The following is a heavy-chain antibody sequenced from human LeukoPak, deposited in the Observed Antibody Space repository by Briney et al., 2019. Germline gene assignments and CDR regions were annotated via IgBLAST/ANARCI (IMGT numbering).Heavy chain of an antibody. CDR2: IYYNGRT. D-gene: IGHD1/OR15-1a*01. Sequence: SETLSLTCTVSGGSIISYYWSWIRQPPGKGLEWIGYIYYNGRTTYHPSLTRRVTISVDTSNNQFSLNLSSVSAADTAVYYWARHGGTPAIIDAVDIWGQGTMVTVSS. J-gene: IGHJ3*02. V-gene: IGHV4-59*08. CDR3: ARHGGTPAIIDAVDI. CDR1: GGSIISYY.